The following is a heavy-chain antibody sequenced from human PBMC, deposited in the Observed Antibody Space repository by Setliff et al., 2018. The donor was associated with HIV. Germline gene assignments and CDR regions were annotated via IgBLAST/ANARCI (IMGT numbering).Heavy chain of an antibody. D-gene: IGHD6-13*01. Sequence: SETLSLTCTVSGGSIRSYYWCWVRQTPGKGLEWIGSISYSGSTTHNPSLKSRVTISIDTSKNQFSLKFTSVTSADTAVYFCARGLSSPFATGLWGQGTLVTVSS. CDR3: ARGLSSPFATGL. J-gene: IGHJ4*02. CDR1: GGSIRSYY. CDR2: ISYSGST. V-gene: IGHV4-59*12.